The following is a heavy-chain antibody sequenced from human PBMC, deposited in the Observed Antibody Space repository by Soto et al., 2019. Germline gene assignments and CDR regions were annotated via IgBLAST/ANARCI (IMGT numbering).Heavy chain of an antibody. D-gene: IGHD3-10*01. Sequence: GGALRGACVAPVLTVGSRDMSWVRQSPGEGLEWVSTITDTGGDAKYADSVRGRFAISRDNSKNTLYLQMSALRAEDSAIYFCVRGSKDSYPGSRIFDFWGRGTLVSVSS. CDR2: ITDTGGDA. V-gene: IGHV3-23*01. CDR3: VRGSKDSYPGSRIFDF. J-gene: IGHJ4*02. CDR1: VLTVGSRD.